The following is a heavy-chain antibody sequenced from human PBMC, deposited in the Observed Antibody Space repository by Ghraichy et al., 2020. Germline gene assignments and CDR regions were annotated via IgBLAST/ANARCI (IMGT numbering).Heavy chain of an antibody. J-gene: IGHJ4*02. D-gene: IGHD6-19*01. CDR3: ASRLGVADARESGY. CDR1: VFSVRDNY. V-gene: IGHV3-53*01. Sequence: GESLNISCEASVFSVRDNYMSWVRLAPGKGLEWISVIYQNHNTYYANSVRGRFTVSRDDSKNTVYLQMNSLRAEDTAMYYCASRLGVADARESGYWGQGTLVTVSS. CDR2: IYQNHNT.